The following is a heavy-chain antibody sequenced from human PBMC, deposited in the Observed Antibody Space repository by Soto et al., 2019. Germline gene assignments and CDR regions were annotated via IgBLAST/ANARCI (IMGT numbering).Heavy chain of an antibody. J-gene: IGHJ2*01. CDR2: IIPILGIA. Sequence: QVQLVQSGAEVKKPGSSVKVSCKASGGTFSSYTISWVRQASGQGLEWMGRIIPILGIANYAQKFQGRVTITADKSTSTAYMELSSLRSEDTAVYYCARGRYCSGGSCYEYFDLWGRGTLVTVSS. CDR1: GGTFSSYT. D-gene: IGHD2-15*01. V-gene: IGHV1-69*02. CDR3: ARGRYCSGGSCYEYFDL.